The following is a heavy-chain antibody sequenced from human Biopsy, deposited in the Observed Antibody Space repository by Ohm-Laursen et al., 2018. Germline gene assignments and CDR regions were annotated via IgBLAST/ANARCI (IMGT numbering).Heavy chain of an antibody. CDR2: IWYDGSNK. CDR3: AREGDNSSGYTPHYFDY. J-gene: IGHJ4*02. Sequence: SLRLSCTASGFTFSSYGMHWVRQAPGKGLEWVAAIWYDGSNKNYADSVKGRFTISRGDPKNTLYLQMNSLRAEDTAVYYCAREGDNSSGYTPHYFDYWGQGTLVTVSS. V-gene: IGHV3-33*01. D-gene: IGHD3-22*01. CDR1: GFTFSSYG.